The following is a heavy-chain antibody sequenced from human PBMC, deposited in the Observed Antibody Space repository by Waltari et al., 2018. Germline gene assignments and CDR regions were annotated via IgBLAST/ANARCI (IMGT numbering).Heavy chain of an antibody. CDR2: IYYSGST. D-gene: IGHD3-3*01. CDR1: GGYISSYS. Sequence: QVQLQESGPGLVKPSETLSLTCTVAGGYISSYSWSWIRQPPGTGLEWIGYIYYSGSTNYNPSLKSRVTISVDTSKNQFSLKLSSVTAADTAVYYCARATIFGVVPPYYYYGMDVWGQGTTVTVSS. CDR3: ARATIFGVVPPYYYYGMDV. V-gene: IGHV4-59*01. J-gene: IGHJ6*02.